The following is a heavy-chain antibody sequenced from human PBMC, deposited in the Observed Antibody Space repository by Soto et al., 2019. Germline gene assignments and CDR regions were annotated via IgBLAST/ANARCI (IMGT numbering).Heavy chain of an antibody. CDR1: NGSFSVYY. J-gene: IGHJ3*02. Sequence: SETLSLTCAVYNGSFSVYYWTWIRQTPGKGLEWIGEINHSGSTNYNPSLKSRVAISVDTSKNQFSLKLSSVTAADTAVYFCARDSTRRGACDISCPTTILTV. V-gene: IGHV4-34*01. CDR2: INHSGST. D-gene: IGHD3-22*01. CDR3: ARDSTRRGACDI.